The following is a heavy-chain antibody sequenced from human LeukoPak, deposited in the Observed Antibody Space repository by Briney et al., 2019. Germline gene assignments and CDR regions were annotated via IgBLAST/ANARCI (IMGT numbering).Heavy chain of an antibody. V-gene: IGHV3-30*04. CDR3: ARVGSRYCSGANCYDGF. Sequence: PGRSLRLSCAASGFTFSSYAMHWVRQAPGKGLEWVAVISYDGSNKYYADSVKGRFTISRDNSKNTLYLQMNNLRAEDTAIYYCARVGSRYCSGANCYDGFWGQGTLVSVSS. CDR1: GFTFSSYA. CDR2: ISYDGSNK. J-gene: IGHJ4*02. D-gene: IGHD2-15*01.